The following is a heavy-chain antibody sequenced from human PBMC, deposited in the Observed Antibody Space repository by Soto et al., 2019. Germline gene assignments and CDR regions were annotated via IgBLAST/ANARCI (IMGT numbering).Heavy chain of an antibody. Sequence: EVRLLESGGDLVQPGASLRLSCVASGFPFSSYAMTWVRQSPGKGLEGVAGVSGSGGAIYYADSLRGRFTISRANSKNTVYLQMNSLRAEDTGVYYCAKDRDSRNIYYYYYYMDVWGKGTTVTVS. CDR1: GFPFSSYA. CDR3: AKDRDSRNIYYYYYYMDV. J-gene: IGHJ6*03. V-gene: IGHV3-23*01. D-gene: IGHD2-15*01. CDR2: VSGSGGAI.